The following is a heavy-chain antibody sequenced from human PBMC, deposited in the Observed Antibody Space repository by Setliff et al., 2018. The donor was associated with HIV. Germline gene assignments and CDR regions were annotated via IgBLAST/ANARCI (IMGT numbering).Heavy chain of an antibody. Sequence: PSQTRSLTCAVDGGSFSGYYWSWIRQPPGKGLEWIGEINHSGSTNYNPSLKSRVTISVDTSKNQFSLKLSSVTAADTAVYYCARSTGRITIFGVLSRGAFDIWGQGTMVTVSS. J-gene: IGHJ3*02. D-gene: IGHD3-3*01. CDR2: INHSGST. V-gene: IGHV4-34*01. CDR1: GGSFSGYY. CDR3: ARSTGRITIFGVLSRGAFDI.